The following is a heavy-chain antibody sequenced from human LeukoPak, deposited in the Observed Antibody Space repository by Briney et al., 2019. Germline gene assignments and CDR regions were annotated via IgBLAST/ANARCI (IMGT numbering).Heavy chain of an antibody. D-gene: IGHD6-13*01. CDR1: GYSFTNHY. CDR2: VLHTGST. J-gene: IGHJ1*01. Sequence: SETLSLTCAVHGYSFTNHYWIWVRQPPGKGLEWIAEVLHTGSTNYTPSFKRRVTISVDTSKNQFFLNLTSVTAADTAVYYCARGPGAVHHWGQGILVTVSS. V-gene: IGHV4-34*12. CDR3: ARGPGAVHH.